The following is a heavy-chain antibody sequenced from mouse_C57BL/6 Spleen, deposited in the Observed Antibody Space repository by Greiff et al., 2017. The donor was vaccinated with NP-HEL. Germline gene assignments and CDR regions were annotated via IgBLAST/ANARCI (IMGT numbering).Heavy chain of an antibody. CDR1: GYTFTDYY. Sequence: VQLQQSGPELVKPGASVKISCKASGYTFTDYYMNWVKQSHGKSLEWIGDINPNNGGTSYNQKFKGKATLTVDKSSSTAYMELRSLTSEDSAVYYCARKTTVVADYFDYWGQGTTLTVSS. CDR3: ARKTTVVADYFDY. V-gene: IGHV1-26*01. D-gene: IGHD1-1*01. CDR2: INPNNGGT. J-gene: IGHJ2*01.